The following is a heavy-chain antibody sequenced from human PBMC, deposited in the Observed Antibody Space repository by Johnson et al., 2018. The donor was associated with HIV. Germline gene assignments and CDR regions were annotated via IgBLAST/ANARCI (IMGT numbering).Heavy chain of an antibody. CDR3: AKDMGYGGNPGAFDI. J-gene: IGHJ3*02. D-gene: IGHD4-23*01. Sequence: VQLVESGGALVQPGGSLRVSCAASGFTFDDYAMHWVRQAPGKGLEWVSGISWNSGSIGYADSVKGRFTISRDNAKNSLYLQMNSLRAEDTALYYCAKDMGYGGNPGAFDIWGQGTMVTVS. CDR1: GFTFDDYA. CDR2: ISWNSGSI. V-gene: IGHV3-9*01.